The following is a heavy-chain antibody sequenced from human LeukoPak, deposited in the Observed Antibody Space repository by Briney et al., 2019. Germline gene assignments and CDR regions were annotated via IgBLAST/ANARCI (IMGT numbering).Heavy chain of an antibody. Sequence: PGGSLRLSCAASGFTLRSYWMTWVRQAPGKGLEWIGTIYHSGSTYYNPSLKSRVTISVDTSKNQFSLKLTSVTAADTAVYYCARVRGYCSSTICYRYYFDYWGQGTLVTVSS. CDR3: ARVRGYCSSTICYRYYFDY. CDR2: IYHSGST. D-gene: IGHD2-2*01. V-gene: IGHV4-38-2*01. J-gene: IGHJ4*02. CDR1: GFTLRSYW.